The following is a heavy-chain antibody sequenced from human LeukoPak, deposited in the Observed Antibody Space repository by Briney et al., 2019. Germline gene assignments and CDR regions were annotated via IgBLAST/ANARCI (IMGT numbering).Heavy chain of an antibody. V-gene: IGHV4-30-2*01. J-gene: IGHJ4*02. CDR2: IYHSGST. CDR3: ASNPRYSSSWYSLVGRFDY. D-gene: IGHD6-13*01. CDR1: GGSISSGGYS. Sequence: SQTLSLTCAVSGGSISSGGYSWSWIRQPPGKGLEWIGYIYHSGSTYYNPSLKSRVTISVDTSKNQFSLKLSSVSAADTAVYYCASNPRYSSSWYSLVGRFDYWGQGTLVTVSS.